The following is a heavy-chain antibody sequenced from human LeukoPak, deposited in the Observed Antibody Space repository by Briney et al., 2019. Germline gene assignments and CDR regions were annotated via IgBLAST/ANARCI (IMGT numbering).Heavy chain of an antibody. J-gene: IGHJ4*02. Sequence: GGSLRLSCAASGFTFSRYWMHWVRQAPGKGLVWVSRINSDGSSTNYADSVKGRFTISRDNTKNTLYLQMNSLGAEDTAVYYCARDRTTFVDYWGQGTLVTVSS. V-gene: IGHV3-74*01. CDR2: INSDGSST. CDR3: ARDRTTFVDY. CDR1: GFTFSRYW. D-gene: IGHD3-16*01.